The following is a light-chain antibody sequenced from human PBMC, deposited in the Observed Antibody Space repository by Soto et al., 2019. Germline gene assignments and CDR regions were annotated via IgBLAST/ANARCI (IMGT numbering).Light chain of an antibody. CDR3: QQYTNWPPWT. V-gene: IGKV3-15*01. CDR2: GAS. CDR1: QSLSTN. J-gene: IGKJ1*01. Sequence: EIVMTQSPATLSVSPGERATLSCRASQSLSTNLAWYQQKPGQSPRLLIYGASTRATGVPARFSGSGSGTEFTLTISSLQSEDFAVDYCQQYTNWPPWTFGQGTKVVIK.